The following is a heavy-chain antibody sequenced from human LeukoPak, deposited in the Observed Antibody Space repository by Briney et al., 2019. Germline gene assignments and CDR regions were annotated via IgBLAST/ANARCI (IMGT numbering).Heavy chain of an antibody. J-gene: IGHJ4*02. CDR1: GFTFDDYG. V-gene: IGHV3-20*04. CDR2: INWNGGSA. D-gene: IGHD6-19*01. CDR3: ARVSDISVAAYFDD. Sequence: GGSLRLSCAASGFTFDDYGMSWVRQAPGKGLEWVSNINWNGGSAGYADSVRGRFTISRDNAKNSLYLQMNSLRAEDTALYYCARVSDISVAAYFDDWGQGTRVTVSS.